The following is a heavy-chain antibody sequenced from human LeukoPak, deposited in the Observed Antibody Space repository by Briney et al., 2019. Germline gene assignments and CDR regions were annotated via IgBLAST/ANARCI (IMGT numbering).Heavy chain of an antibody. D-gene: IGHD6-19*01. CDR2: ISSNGGST. CDR1: GFTFSNYA. J-gene: IGHJ3*02. V-gene: IGHV3-64*04. Sequence: PGGSLRLSCSASGFTFSNYAMHWVRQAPGKGLEYVSAISSNGGSTYYADSVKGRFTISRDNSKNTLYLQMNSLRAEDTAAYYCARVMWLVGGAFDIWGQGTMVTVSS. CDR3: ARVMWLVGGAFDI.